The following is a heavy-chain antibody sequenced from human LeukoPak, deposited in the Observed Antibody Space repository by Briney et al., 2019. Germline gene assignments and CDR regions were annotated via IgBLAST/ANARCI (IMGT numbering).Heavy chain of an antibody. J-gene: IGHJ4*02. CDR1: GFTFSSYA. CDR3: AKGRSSYGVVPAAIDY. CDR2: ISGSGGST. V-gene: IGHV3-23*01. Sequence: GGSLRLSCAASGFTFSSYAMSWVRQAPGKGLEWVSAISGSGGSTYYADSVRGRFTISRDNSKNTLYLQMNSLRAEDTAVYYCAKGRSSYGVVPAAIDYWGQGTLVTVSS. D-gene: IGHD2-2*01.